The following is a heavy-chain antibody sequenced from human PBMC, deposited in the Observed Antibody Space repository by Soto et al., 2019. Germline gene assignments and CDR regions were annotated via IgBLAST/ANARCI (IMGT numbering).Heavy chain of an antibody. Sequence: ASVKVSCKASGYTFTSYGISWVRQAPGQGLEWMGWISAYNGNTNYAQKIQGRVTMTTDTSTSTAYMELRSLRSDDTAVYYCARVSHDTIFGVVIIPYYYYYGMDVWGQGTTVTVSS. CDR3: ARVSHDTIFGVVIIPYYYYYGMDV. CDR1: GYTFTSYG. V-gene: IGHV1-18*01. D-gene: IGHD3-3*01. CDR2: ISAYNGNT. J-gene: IGHJ6*02.